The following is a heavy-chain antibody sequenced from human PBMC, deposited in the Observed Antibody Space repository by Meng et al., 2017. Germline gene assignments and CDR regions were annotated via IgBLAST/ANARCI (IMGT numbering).Heavy chain of an antibody. Sequence: QTPFKGSGPPLVNTHQTLTLTCPFAWFSLSTSGVGVGWIRQPPGKALEWLALIYWDDDKRYSPSLKSRLTITKDTSKNQVVLTMTNMDPVDTATYYCAHSKKTYYDFWSGYLGYYFDYWGQGTLVTVSS. V-gene: IGHV2-5*02. CDR1: WFSLSTSGVG. CDR2: IYWDDDK. D-gene: IGHD3-3*01. J-gene: IGHJ4*02. CDR3: AHSKKTYYDFWSGYLGYYFDY.